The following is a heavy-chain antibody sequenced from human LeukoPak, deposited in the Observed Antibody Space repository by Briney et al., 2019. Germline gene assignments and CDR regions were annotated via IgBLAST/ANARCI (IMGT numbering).Heavy chain of an antibody. CDR3: ARDRSSSRLFDP. CDR2: INPNSGGT. J-gene: IGHJ5*02. CDR1: GYTFTSYY. V-gene: IGHV1-2*02. Sequence: ASVKVSCKASGYTFTSYYMHWVRQAPGQGLEWMGWINPNSGGTNYAQKFQGRVTMTRDTSISTAYMELSRLRSDDTAVYYCARDRSSSRLFDPWGQGTLVTVSS. D-gene: IGHD6-13*01.